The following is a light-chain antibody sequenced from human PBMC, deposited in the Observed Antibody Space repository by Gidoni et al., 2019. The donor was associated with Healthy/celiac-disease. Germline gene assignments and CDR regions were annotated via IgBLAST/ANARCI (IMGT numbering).Light chain of an antibody. V-gene: IGKV4-1*01. J-gene: IGKJ3*01. CDR3: QQYYSIPCT. CDR1: QNILYSSNNKNY. Sequence: IVMTQSPDSLAVSLGERATINCKSSQNILYSSNNKNYLSWYQPKPGQPPKVLIYWASTRESGVPDRFSGSGSGTDFTLTISSLQAEDVAVYYCQQYYSIPCTFXPXTKVDIK. CDR2: WAS.